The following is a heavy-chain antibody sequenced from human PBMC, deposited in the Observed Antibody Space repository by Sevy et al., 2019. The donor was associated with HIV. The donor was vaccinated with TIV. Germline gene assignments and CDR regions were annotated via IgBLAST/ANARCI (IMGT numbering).Heavy chain of an antibody. CDR2: MFSDGGK. Sequence: GGSLRLSCAASGFNVSTNYMSWVRQAPGKGLEWLSIMFSDGGKYYADSVKGRFTISRDSSKNTLYLQMNSLRAEDTAVYYCARLDIAVARESDYWGQGTLVTVSS. CDR1: GFNVSTNY. D-gene: IGHD6-19*01. CDR3: ARLDIAVARESDY. J-gene: IGHJ4*02. V-gene: IGHV3-53*01.